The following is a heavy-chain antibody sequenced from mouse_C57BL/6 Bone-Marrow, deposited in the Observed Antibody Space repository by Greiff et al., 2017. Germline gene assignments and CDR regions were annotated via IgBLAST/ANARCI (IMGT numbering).Heavy chain of an antibody. CDR1: GYTFTSYD. D-gene: IGHD1-1*01. CDR2: IYPRDGST. V-gene: IGHV1-85*01. J-gene: IGHJ1*03. CDR3: ARDYGSSYWYFDV. Sequence: VQLQQSGPELVKPGASVKLSCKASGYTFTSYDINWVKQRPGQGLEWIGWIYPRDGSTKYNEKFKGQATLTVDPSSSTAYMELHSLTSEDSAVYFCARDYGSSYWYFDVWGTGTTVSDSS.